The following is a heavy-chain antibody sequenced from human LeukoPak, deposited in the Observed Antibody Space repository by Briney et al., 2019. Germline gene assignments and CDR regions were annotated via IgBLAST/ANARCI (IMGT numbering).Heavy chain of an antibody. V-gene: IGHV4-59*01. CDR2: IYYSGST. D-gene: IGHD2-15*01. J-gene: IGHJ4*02. CDR1: GGSISSYY. CDR3: ERGYCSGGSCNKGFDY. Sequence: SETLTLTCTVSGGSISSYYWSWIRQPPGKGLEWVGDIYYSGSTNYNPSLKSRVTISVDTSKNQFSLKLSSVTAADAAVYYCERGYCSGGSCNKGFDYWGQGTLVTVSS.